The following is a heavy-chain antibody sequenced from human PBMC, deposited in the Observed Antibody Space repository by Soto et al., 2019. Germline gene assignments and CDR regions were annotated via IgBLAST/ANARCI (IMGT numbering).Heavy chain of an antibody. V-gene: IGHV1-69*06. D-gene: IGHD3-22*01. CDR3: AKALDYDSSGYYYFDY. CDR1: GGTFSSYA. CDR2: IIPIFGTA. J-gene: IGHJ4*02. Sequence: GASVKVSCKASGGTFSSYAISWVRQAPGQGLEWMGGIIPIFGTANYAQKFQGRVTITADKSTSTAYMDLRSLRPEDTALYYCAKALDYDSSGYYYFDYWGQGTLVTVSS.